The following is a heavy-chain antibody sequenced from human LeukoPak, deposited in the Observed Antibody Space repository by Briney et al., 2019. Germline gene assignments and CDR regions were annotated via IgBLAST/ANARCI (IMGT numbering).Heavy chain of an antibody. D-gene: IGHD3-22*01. Sequence: PGGPLRLSCAASGFTFSNYWMTWVRQAPGKGLEWVANINRDGSERYYVDSVKGRFTISRDDAKNSLYLQMNSLRAEDTAVYYCARAPSPPLGDYYDSSGYYGNFDYWGQGTLVTVSS. CDR3: ARAPSPPLGDYYDSSGYYGNFDY. J-gene: IGHJ4*02. CDR2: INRDGSER. V-gene: IGHV3-7*01. CDR1: GFTFSNYW.